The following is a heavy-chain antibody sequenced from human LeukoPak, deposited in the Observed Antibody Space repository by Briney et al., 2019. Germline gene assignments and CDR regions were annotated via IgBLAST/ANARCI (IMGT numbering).Heavy chain of an antibody. V-gene: IGHV3-21*01. J-gene: IGHJ4*02. CDR2: IDYDSSHI. Sequence: GGSLRLSCAASGFTFSSYAMSWVRQAPGKGLEWASSIDYDSSHIYYAASVRGRFTISRDNARNSVYLQMNSLRVEDTAVYYCARDPLRYLRVGHYDYWGQGTLVAVSS. D-gene: IGHD3-9*01. CDR3: ARDPLRYLRVGHYDY. CDR1: GFTFSSYA.